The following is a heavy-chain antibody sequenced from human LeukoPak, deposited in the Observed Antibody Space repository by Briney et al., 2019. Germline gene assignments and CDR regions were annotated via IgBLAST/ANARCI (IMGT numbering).Heavy chain of an antibody. J-gene: IGHJ3*02. CDR3: ACSSLYDAFDI. CDR2: IYHSGST. D-gene: IGHD6-13*01. CDR1: GGSISSGGYY. Sequence: PSETLSLTCTVSGGSISSGGYYWSWIRQPPGKGLEWIGYIYHSGSTYYNPSLKSRVTISVDRSKNQFSLKLSSVTAADTAVYYCACSSLYDAFDIWGQGTMVTVSS. V-gene: IGHV4-30-2*01.